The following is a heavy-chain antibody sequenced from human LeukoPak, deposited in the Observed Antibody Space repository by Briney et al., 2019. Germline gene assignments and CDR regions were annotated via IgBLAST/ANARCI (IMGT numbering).Heavy chain of an antibody. CDR3: AKDGAAGILNYYYMDV. V-gene: IGHV3-23*01. D-gene: IGHD6-13*01. J-gene: IGHJ6*03. CDR1: GFTFTPYA. Sequence: PGGSLRLSCAASGFTFTPYAMSWVRQAPGKGLEWVSTITSGGGTYYADSVKGRFAISRDNSKNTLYLQMNSLRAEDTAVYYCAKDGAAGILNYYYMDVWGKGTTVTVSS. CDR2: ITSGGGT.